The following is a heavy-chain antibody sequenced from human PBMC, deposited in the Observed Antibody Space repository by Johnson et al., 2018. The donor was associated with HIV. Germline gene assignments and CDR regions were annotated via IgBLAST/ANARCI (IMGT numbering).Heavy chain of an antibody. CDR2: ISWNSGSI. Sequence: VQLVESGGGLVQPGRSLRLSCAASGFTFDDYAMHWVRQAPGKGLEWVSGISWNSGSIGYADSVQGRVPISRDNSTNTLYLQMNSLRAEDTAVYYCARMNYYYASGREAFDIWGQGTMVTVSS. V-gene: IGHV3-9*01. J-gene: IGHJ3*02. D-gene: IGHD3-10*01. CDR3: ARMNYYYASGREAFDI. CDR1: GFTFDDYA.